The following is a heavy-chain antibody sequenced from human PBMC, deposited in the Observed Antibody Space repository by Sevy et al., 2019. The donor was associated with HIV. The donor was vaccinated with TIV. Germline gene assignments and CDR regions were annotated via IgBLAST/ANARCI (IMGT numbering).Heavy chain of an antibody. J-gene: IGHJ3*02. D-gene: IGHD4-17*01. Sequence: WETLSLTCTVSGGSVSSGSYYWSWIRQPPGKGREWIGYIYHSGSTNYNPSLKSRVSISVDTSKNQFSLKLSSVTAADTAVYYCARGIYGVFDAFDIWGQGTMVYVSS. V-gene: IGHV4-61*01. CDR1: GGSVSSGSYY. CDR2: IYHSGST. CDR3: ARGIYGVFDAFDI.